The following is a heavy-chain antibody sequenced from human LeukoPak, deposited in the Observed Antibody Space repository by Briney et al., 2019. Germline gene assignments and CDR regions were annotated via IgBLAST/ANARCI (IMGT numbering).Heavy chain of an antibody. V-gene: IGHV4-34*01. CDR2: INHSGST. D-gene: IGHD3-10*01. CDR3: ARVGWFGELLNY. J-gene: IGHJ4*02. Sequence: SETLSLTCAVYGGSFSGYYWSWIRQPPGKGLEWIGEINHSGSTNYNPSLKSRVTISVDTSKNQFSLKLSSVTAADTAVYCCARVGWFGELLNYWGQGTLVTVSS. CDR1: GGSFSGYY.